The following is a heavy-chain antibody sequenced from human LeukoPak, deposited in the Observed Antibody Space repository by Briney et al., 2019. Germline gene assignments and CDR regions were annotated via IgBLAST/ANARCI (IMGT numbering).Heavy chain of an antibody. J-gene: IGHJ4*02. CDR2: IYYSGCT. Sequence: SETLSLTCTVSGGSISSYYWSWIRQPPGKGLEWIGYIYYSGCTNYNPSLKSRVTISVDTSKNQFSLKLSSVTAADTAVYYCARGPYGSGSYYNGFDYWGQGTLVTVSS. CDR1: GGSISSYY. CDR3: ARGPYGSGSYYNGFDY. D-gene: IGHD3-10*01. V-gene: IGHV4-59*01.